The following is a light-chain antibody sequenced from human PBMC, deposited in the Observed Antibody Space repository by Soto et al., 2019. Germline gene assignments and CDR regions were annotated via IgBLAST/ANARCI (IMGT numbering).Light chain of an antibody. J-gene: IGKJ4*01. CDR3: QQANSFPLP. CDR1: QGISGW. Sequence: DIQVTQSPSSVSASVEDRVTITCRASQGISGWLAWYQQKPGKAPKLLIYAASRLQSGVPSRFSGSGSGTDFTLTISSLQPEDFATYYCQQANSFPLPFGGGTKVEIK. V-gene: IGKV1-12*01. CDR2: AAS.